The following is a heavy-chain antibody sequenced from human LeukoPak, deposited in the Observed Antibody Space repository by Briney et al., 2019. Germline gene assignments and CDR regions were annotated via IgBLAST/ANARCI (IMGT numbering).Heavy chain of an antibody. V-gene: IGHV3-23*01. Sequence: GGSLRLSCAASGFSFSDYNMIWVRQAPGKGLEWVSAISGSGGSTYYADSVKGRFTISRDNSKNTLYLQMNSLRAEDTAVYYCAKDQERWFDPWGQGTLVSVSS. D-gene: IGHD5-24*01. CDR1: GFSFSDYN. CDR3: AKDQERWFDP. CDR2: ISGSGGST. J-gene: IGHJ5*02.